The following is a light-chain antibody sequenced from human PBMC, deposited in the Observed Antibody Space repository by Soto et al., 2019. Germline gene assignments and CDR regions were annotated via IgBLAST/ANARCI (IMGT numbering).Light chain of an antibody. CDR3: QQTYSTPIT. Sequence: DIQMTQSPSSLSASVGDRVTITCRASQTISNTLNWYQQRPGKPPNLLIYASSTLQSGVPPRFSGGGSGTEFTLTISSLQPEDFETYYCQQTYSTPITFGLGTRLEIK. J-gene: IGKJ5*01. CDR1: QTISNT. CDR2: ASS. V-gene: IGKV1-39*01.